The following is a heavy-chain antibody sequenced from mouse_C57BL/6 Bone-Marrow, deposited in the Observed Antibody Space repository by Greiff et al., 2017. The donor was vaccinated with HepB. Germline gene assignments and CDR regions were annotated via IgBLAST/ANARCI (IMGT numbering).Heavy chain of an antibody. Sequence: QVQLQQPGAELVRPGTSVKLSCKASGYTFTSYWMHWVKQRPGQGLEWIGVIDPSDSYTNYNQKFKGKATLTVDTSSSTAYMQLSSLTSEDSAVYYCAREGASGDYQFAYWGQGTLVTVSA. CDR1: GYTFTSYW. V-gene: IGHV1-59*01. CDR2: IDPSDSYT. CDR3: AREGASGDYQFAY. J-gene: IGHJ3*01. D-gene: IGHD2-4*01.